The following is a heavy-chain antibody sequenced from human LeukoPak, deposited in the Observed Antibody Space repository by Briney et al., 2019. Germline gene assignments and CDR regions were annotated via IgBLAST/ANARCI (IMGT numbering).Heavy chain of an antibody. D-gene: IGHD4-17*01. V-gene: IGHV3-23*01. J-gene: IGHJ4*02. CDR3: AKFSGWRSGDYILDY. CDR1: GFTFSSYW. CDR2: ISGSGGST. Sequence: PGGSLRLSCAASGFTFSSYWMSWVRQAPGKGLEWVSAISGSGGSTYYADSVKGRFTISRDNSKNTLYLQMNSLRAEDTAVYYCAKFSGWRSGDYILDYWGQGTLVTVSS.